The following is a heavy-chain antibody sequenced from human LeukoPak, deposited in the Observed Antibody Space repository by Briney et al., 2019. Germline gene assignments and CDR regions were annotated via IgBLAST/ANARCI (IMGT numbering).Heavy chain of an antibody. V-gene: IGHV3-33*06. CDR1: GFTFSSYG. CDR2: IWYDGSNK. CDR3: AKGAYYDFWSGSPDSYYYYYYMDV. Sequence: PGGSLRLSCAASGFTFSSYGMHWVRQAPGKGLEWVAVIWYDGSNKYYADSVKGRFTISRDNSKNTLYLQMNSLRAEDTAVYYCAKGAYYDFWSGSPDSYYYYYYMDVWGKGTTVTVSS. J-gene: IGHJ6*03. D-gene: IGHD3-3*01.